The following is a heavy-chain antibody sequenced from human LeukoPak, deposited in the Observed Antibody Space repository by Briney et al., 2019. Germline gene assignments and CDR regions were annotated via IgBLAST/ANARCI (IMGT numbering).Heavy chain of an antibody. CDR1: GYTFTSYY. J-gene: IGHJ3*02. Sequence: GASVKVSCKASGYTFTSYYMHWVRQAPGQGLEWMGIINPSGGSTSYAQKFQGRVTMTRDTSTSTVYMELSSLRSEDTAVYYCARDLCSTSCPSAFDIWGQGTMVTVSS. CDR2: INPSGGST. D-gene: IGHD2-2*01. V-gene: IGHV1-46*01. CDR3: ARDLCSTSCPSAFDI.